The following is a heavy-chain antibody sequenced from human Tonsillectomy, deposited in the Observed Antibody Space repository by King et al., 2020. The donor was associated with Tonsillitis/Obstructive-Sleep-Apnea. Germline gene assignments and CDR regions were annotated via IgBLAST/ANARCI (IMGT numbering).Heavy chain of an antibody. Sequence: VQLVESGGGLVQPGRSLRLSCSASGFTFGDYPLSWVRQAPGKGLEWVGFIRSKPYGGTTEYAASVKGRFTISRDDSKSIAYLQMKSLKTEDTAVYYCTRPFLTGNTLLIYYYYYMDVWGKGTTVTVSS. V-gene: IGHV3-49*04. CDR1: GFTFGDYP. CDR3: TRPFLTGNTLLIYYYYYMDV. CDR2: IRSKPYGGTT. D-gene: IGHD7-27*01. J-gene: IGHJ6*03.